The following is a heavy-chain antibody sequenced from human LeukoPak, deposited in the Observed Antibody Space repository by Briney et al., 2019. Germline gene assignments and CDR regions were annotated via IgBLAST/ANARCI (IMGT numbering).Heavy chain of an antibody. CDR3: AREGYCSSTSCVYGMDV. J-gene: IGHJ6*02. CDR2: ISSRGSTI. V-gene: IGHV3-48*03. CDR1: GFTFSSYE. D-gene: IGHD2-2*01. Sequence: GGSLRLSCAASGFTFSSYEMSWVRQAPGKGLEWVSYISSRGSTIYYADSVKGRFTISRDNAKNSLYLQMNSLRAEDTAVYYCAREGYCSSTSCVYGMDVWGQGTTVTVSS.